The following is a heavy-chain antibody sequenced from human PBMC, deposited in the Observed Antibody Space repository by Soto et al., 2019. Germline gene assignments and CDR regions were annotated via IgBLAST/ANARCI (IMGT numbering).Heavy chain of an antibody. CDR2: ISSSSSYI. CDR3: ARVTGYSGYGTSYYMDV. CDR1: GFTFSSYS. Sequence: GGSLRLSCAASGFTFSSYSMNWVRQAPGKGLEWVSSISSSSSYIYYADSVKGRFTISRDNAKNSLYLQMNSLRAEDTAVYYCARVTGYSGYGTSYYMDVWGKGTTVTVSS. J-gene: IGHJ6*03. V-gene: IGHV3-21*01. D-gene: IGHD5-12*01.